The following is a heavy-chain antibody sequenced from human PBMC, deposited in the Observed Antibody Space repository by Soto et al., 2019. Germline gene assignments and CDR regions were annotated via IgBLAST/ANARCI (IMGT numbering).Heavy chain of an antibody. CDR3: ARMGYFDY. CDR1: GGSFSGYY. CDR2: INHSGST. V-gene: IGHV4-34*01. Sequence: SETLSLTCAVYGGSFSGYYWSWIRQPPGKGLEWIGEINHSGSTNYNPSLKSRVTISVDTSKNQFSLKLSSVTAADTAVYYCARMGYFDYGGQGTLVTVPS. D-gene: IGHD2-15*01. J-gene: IGHJ4*02.